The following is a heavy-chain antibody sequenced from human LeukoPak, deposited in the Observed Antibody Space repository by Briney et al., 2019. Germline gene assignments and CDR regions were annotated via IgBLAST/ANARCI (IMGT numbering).Heavy chain of an antibody. D-gene: IGHD1-26*01. CDR3: TRGYSGVGIYAFDI. CDR1: GFTFSSYW. CDR2: IKQDGSDK. Sequence: GGSLRLSCAASGFTFSSYWMSWVRQAPGKGLEWVANIKQDGSDKYYVDSVKGRFTISRDNAKNSLYLQMNSLRAEDTAVYYCTRGYSGVGIYAFDIWGQGTMVTVSS. J-gene: IGHJ3*02. V-gene: IGHV3-7*01.